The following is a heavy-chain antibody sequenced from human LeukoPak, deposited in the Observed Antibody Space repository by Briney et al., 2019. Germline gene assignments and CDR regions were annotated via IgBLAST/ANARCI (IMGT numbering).Heavy chain of an antibody. CDR3: ARAGPYQLPPRPVDY. CDR1: GFTFSSYW. J-gene: IGHJ4*02. Sequence: GGSLRLSCAASGFTFSSYWMSWVRQAPGKGLEWVANINQDGSGEYYVDSVKGRFTISRDNAKNSLFLQMNSLRAEDTAIYYCARAGPYQLPPRPVDYWGQGTLVPVSS. V-gene: IGHV3-7*04. D-gene: IGHD2-2*01. CDR2: INQDGSGE.